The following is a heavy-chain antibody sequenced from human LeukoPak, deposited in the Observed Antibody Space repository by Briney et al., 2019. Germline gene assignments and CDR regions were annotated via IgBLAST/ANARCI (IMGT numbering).Heavy chain of an antibody. CDR2: ISGSGGST. CDR1: GFTFRSYS. Sequence: GGSLRLSCAASGFTFRSYSMNWVRQAPGKGLEWVSAISGSGGSTYYADSVKGRFTISRDNSKNTLYLQMNSLRAEDTAVYYCAKDHYYDSSGSADYWGQGTLVTVSS. V-gene: IGHV3-23*01. CDR3: AKDHYYDSSGSADY. D-gene: IGHD3-22*01. J-gene: IGHJ4*02.